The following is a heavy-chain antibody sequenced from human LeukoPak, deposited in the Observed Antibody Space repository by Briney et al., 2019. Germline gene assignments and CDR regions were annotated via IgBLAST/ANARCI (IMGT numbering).Heavy chain of an antibody. J-gene: IGHJ4*02. V-gene: IGHV4-38-2*02. Sequence: SETLSLTCAVSGYSISSGYYWGWIRQPPGKGLEWIGSIYRSGSTYYNPSLKSRVTISVDTSKNQFSLKLSSVTAADTAVYYCAREADSGYDPSFDYWGQGTLVTVSS. CDR2: IYRSGST. CDR3: AREADSGYDPSFDY. CDR1: GYSISSGYY. D-gene: IGHD5-12*01.